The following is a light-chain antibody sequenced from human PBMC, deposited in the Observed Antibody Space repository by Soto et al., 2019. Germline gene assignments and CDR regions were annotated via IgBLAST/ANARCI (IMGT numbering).Light chain of an antibody. CDR3: SSFAGNNNLV. Sequence: QSALTQPPSASGSPGQSVTISCTGTSSDVGGYNYVSWYQPHPGKAPKLTISEVSKRPSGVPDRFSGSKSGNTASLTVSGLQAEDEADYYCSSFAGNNNLVFGGGTQLTVL. V-gene: IGLV2-8*01. J-gene: IGLJ2*01. CDR1: SSDVGGYNY. CDR2: EVS.